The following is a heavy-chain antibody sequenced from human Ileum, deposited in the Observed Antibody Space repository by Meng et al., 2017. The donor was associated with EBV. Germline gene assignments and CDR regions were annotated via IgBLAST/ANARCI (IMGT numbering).Heavy chain of an antibody. D-gene: IGHD4-17*01. CDR1: GCAFSDYY. Sequence: HVQLTPSRVGLLKPSGTLSLTCGVYGCAFSDYYWSWIRQSPGKGLEWIGEIHPSGITNYNPSLNSRVTISVDTSKNQFSLKLTSVTAADTAMYYCTRGLDYAKQGYWGQGTLVTVSS. J-gene: IGHJ4*02. V-gene: IGHV4-34*01. CDR3: TRGLDYAKQGY. CDR2: IHPSGIT.